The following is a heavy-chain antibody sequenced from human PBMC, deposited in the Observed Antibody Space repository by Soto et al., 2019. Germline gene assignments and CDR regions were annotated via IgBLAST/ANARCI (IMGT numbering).Heavy chain of an antibody. D-gene: IGHD4-4*01. Sequence: SETLSLTCTVSGGSVRSYYWSWIRQPPGKGLEWIGYMYYSGTSNSNPSVKSRVTLSVDTSKNQFSLKLTSVTAADTAVYYCARHGPRWNSDLVNSFYAWGKGTLVTVSS. CDR2: MYYSGTS. CDR3: ARHGPRWNSDLVNSFYA. J-gene: IGHJ5*02. CDR1: GGSVRSYY. V-gene: IGHV4-59*08.